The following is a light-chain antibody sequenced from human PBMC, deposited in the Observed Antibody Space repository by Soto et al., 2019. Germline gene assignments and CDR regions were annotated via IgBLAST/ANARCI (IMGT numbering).Light chain of an antibody. CDR3: QQRSSWPS. J-gene: IGKJ3*01. CDR1: QSVSSF. Sequence: EIVWTQSPVILSLSPGDRATLSCRASQSVSSFIAWYQQKPGQAPRLLISDAFNRASGIPARFSGSGSGTYFTLTISSLEPEDFAVHYFQQRSSWPSFGPGTKVDVK. CDR2: DAF. V-gene: IGKV3-11*01.